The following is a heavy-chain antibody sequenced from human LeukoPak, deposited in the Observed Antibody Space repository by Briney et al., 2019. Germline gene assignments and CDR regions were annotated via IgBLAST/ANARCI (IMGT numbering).Heavy chain of an antibody. Sequence: GGSLRLSCAASGFTFSSYGMHWVRQAPGKGLEWVAVISYDGSDKYYADSVKGRFTISRDNSKNTLYLQMNSLRAEDTAVYYCARPAGTYDYSYGMDVWGQGTTVTVSS. D-gene: IGHD6-19*01. V-gene: IGHV3-30-3*01. J-gene: IGHJ6*02. CDR2: ISYDGSDK. CDR3: ARPAGTYDYSYGMDV. CDR1: GFTFSSYG.